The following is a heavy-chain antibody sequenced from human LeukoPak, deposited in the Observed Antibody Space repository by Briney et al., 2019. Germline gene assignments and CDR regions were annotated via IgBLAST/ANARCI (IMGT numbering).Heavy chain of an antibody. CDR2: SSASGGGT. CDR1: GFTFNNYA. J-gene: IGHJ4*02. V-gene: IGHV3-23*01. Sequence: GGSLRLSCAASGFTFNNYAMSWVRQAPGKGLEWVSASSASGGGTNYADSVKGRFIISRDNSKNTLYLQMNSLRAEDTAVYYCAKDPQRYCSGGSCLYFDYWSQGTLVTVSS. CDR3: AKDPQRYCSGGSCLYFDY. D-gene: IGHD2-15*01.